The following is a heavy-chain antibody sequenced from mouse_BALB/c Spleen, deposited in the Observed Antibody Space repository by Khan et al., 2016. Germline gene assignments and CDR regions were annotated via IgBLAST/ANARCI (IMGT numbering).Heavy chain of an antibody. CDR1: GYTFTSYW. J-gene: IGHJ3*01. D-gene: IGHD1-3*01. CDR3: ARGECTRSGGFAY. V-gene: IGHV1-69*02. Sequence: QVQLQQSGAELVRPGASVKLSCKASGYTFTSYWINWMKQRPGQGLEWIGNIYPSDIYTNYNQKFKDKATLTVDKSSSTAYMQLSSPTSEDSAVYYCARGECTRSGGFAYWGQGTLVTVSA. CDR2: IYPSDIYT.